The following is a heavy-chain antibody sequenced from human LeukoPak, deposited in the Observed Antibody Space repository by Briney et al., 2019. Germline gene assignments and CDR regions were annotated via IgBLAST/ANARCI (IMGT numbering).Heavy chain of an antibody. Sequence: GGSLRLSCEASGFTFSSYDMHWVRQAPGKGLEWVAFIRYAGTNEYYADSVKGRFTISRDNSKNTLYLQMNSLRAEDTAVYYCAKDRAGRTYFDYWGQGTLVTVSS. V-gene: IGHV3-30*02. D-gene: IGHD5-24*01. CDR1: GFTFSSYD. J-gene: IGHJ4*02. CDR2: IRYAGTNE. CDR3: AKDRAGRTYFDY.